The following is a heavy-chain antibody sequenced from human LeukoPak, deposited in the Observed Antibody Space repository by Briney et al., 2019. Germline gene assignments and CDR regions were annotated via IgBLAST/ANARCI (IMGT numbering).Heavy chain of an antibody. Sequence: SETLSLTCTVSGDSINSSNSYWGWIRQPPGKGLEWIGTIDYSGSTYNNPSLKSRVTISVDTSKNQFSLKLSSVTAADTAVYYCARCPRAESYYYYYMDVWGKGTTVTISS. CDR2: IDYSGST. CDR1: GDSINSSNSY. D-gene: IGHD6-19*01. V-gene: IGHV4-39*01. J-gene: IGHJ6*03. CDR3: ARCPRAESYYYYYMDV.